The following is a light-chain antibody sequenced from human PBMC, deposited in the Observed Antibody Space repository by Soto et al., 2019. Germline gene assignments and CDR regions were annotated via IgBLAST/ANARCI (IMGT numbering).Light chain of an antibody. J-gene: IGKJ1*01. V-gene: IGKV1-27*01. Sequence: DIQMTQSPSPLSASVGDRVTITCRASQGISTYLAWYQQKPGKVPKLLIYAASTLQSGVPSRFSGSGSGTDFTLTISSLQPEDVATYYCQKYNSAPWTFGQGTKVEI. CDR3: QKYNSAPWT. CDR2: AAS. CDR1: QGISTY.